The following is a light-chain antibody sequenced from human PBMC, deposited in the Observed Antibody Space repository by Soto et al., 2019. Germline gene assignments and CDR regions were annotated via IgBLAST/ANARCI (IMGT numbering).Light chain of an antibody. V-gene: IGLV2-14*01. CDR2: DVS. CDR3: ISYTSGSTWV. CDR1: SSDVGGYNY. Sequence: QSALTQPASVSGSPGQSITISCTGTSSDVGGYNYVSWYQQHPGKVPKLMIYDVSDRPSGVSNRFSGSKSGNTASLTISGLQAEDEADYYCISYTSGSTWVFGGGTKLTVL. J-gene: IGLJ3*02.